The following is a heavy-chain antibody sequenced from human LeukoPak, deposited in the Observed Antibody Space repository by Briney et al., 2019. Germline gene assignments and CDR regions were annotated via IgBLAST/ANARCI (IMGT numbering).Heavy chain of an antibody. CDR3: ASWHYNGSGRQIDS. CDR1: GASINSATYY. D-gene: IGHD3-10*01. J-gene: IGHJ4*02. CDR2: IYYTGIT. Sequence: PSQTLSLTCIVSGASINSATYYWSWIRQHPGKGLEWIGYIYYTGITNYNPSLRSRVTISVDTSKNQFSLKVTSVTAADTAVYYCASWHYNGSGRQIDSWGQGTQVTVSS. V-gene: IGHV4-31*03.